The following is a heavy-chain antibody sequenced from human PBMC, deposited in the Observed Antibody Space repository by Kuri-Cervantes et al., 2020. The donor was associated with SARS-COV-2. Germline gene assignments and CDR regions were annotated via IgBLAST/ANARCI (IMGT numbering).Heavy chain of an antibody. J-gene: IGHJ2*01. CDR2: INPNSGGT. D-gene: IGHD6-6*01. V-gene: IGHV1-2*02. CDR3: ASAKQLVDWYLDL. CDR1: GYTFTGYY. Sequence: ASVKVSCKASGYTFTGYYMHWVRQAPGQGLEWMGWINPNSGGTNYAQQSPGRVTMTRDTSISTAYMELSRLRSDDTAVYYCASAKQLVDWYLDLWGRGTLVTVSS.